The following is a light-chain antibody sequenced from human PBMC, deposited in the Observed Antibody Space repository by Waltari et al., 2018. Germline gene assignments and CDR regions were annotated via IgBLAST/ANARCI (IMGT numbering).Light chain of an antibody. CDR1: SSDGGSYKF. Sequence: QSALTQPASVSGSPGQSITIPCTGTSSDGGSYKFVSWYQQHPGKAPKLMIYEGTKRPSGVSNRFSGSKSGNTASLTISGLQAEDEADYYCCSYAGRSTWVFGGGTKLTVL. V-gene: IGLV2-23*01. J-gene: IGLJ3*02. CDR3: CSYAGRSTWV. CDR2: EGT.